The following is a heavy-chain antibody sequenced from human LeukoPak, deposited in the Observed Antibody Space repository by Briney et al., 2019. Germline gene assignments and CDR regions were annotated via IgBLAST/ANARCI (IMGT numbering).Heavy chain of an antibody. CDR2: ISSSSSYI. V-gene: IGHV3-21*01. Sequence: GGSLRLSCAASGFTFSSYSMNWVRQAPGKGLEWVSSISSSSSYIYYADSVKGRFTISRDNSKNTLYLQMNSLRAEDTAVYYCARGNEAAGMAFDIWGQGTMVTVSS. D-gene: IGHD6-13*01. CDR3: ARGNEAAGMAFDI. J-gene: IGHJ3*02. CDR1: GFTFSSYS.